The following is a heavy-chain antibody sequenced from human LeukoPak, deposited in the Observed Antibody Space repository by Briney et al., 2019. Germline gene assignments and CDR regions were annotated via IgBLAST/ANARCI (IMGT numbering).Heavy chain of an antibody. Sequence: ASVKVSCKASGYTFTGYYMHWVRQAPGQGLEWMGWINLNSGGTNYAQKFQGWVTMTRDTSISTAYMELSRLRSDDTAVYYCARTYGSGSYTGNAFDIWGQGTMVTVSS. CDR1: GYTFTGYY. CDR2: INLNSGGT. CDR3: ARTYGSGSYTGNAFDI. J-gene: IGHJ3*02. D-gene: IGHD3-10*01. V-gene: IGHV1-2*04.